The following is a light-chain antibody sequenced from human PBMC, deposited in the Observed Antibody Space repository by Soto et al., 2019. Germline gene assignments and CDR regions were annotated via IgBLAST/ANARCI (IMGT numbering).Light chain of an antibody. CDR3: QQYNNWPPYT. V-gene: IGKV1-5*01. J-gene: IGKJ2*01. Sequence: DIQMTQSPSTLSASVGGRVTITCRASQSVGTWVAWYQQKPGKAPKLLIYGASNLESGVPSRFSGSGSGTEFTLTISSLQSEDFAVYYCQQYNNWPPYTFGQGTKVDIK. CDR2: GAS. CDR1: QSVGTW.